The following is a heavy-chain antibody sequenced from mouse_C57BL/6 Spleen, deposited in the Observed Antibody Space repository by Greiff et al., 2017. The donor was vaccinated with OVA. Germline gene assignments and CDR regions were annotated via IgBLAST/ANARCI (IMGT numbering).Heavy chain of an antibody. V-gene: IGHV1-69*01. D-gene: IGHD3-1*01. CDR3: ARRGLPGDAMDY. J-gene: IGHJ4*01. CDR1: GYTFTSYW. CDR2: IDPSDSYT. Sequence: QVQLQQSGAELVMPGASVKLSCKASGYTFTSYWMHWVKQRPGQGLEWIGEIDPSDSYTNYNQKFKGKSTLTVDKSSSTAYMQLSSLTSEDSAVYYCARRGLPGDAMDYWGQGTSVTVSS.